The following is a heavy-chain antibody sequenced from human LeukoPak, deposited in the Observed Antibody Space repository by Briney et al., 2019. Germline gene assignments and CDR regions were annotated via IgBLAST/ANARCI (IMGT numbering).Heavy chain of an antibody. CDR2: IKQDGSEK. Sequence: GGSLILSCAASGFTFSSYWMSWVRQAPGKGLEWVANIKQDGSEKYYVDSVKGRFTISRDNAKNSLYLQTNSLRAEDTAVYYCARGHSDHISIYDYWGQGTLVTVSS. CDR1: GFTFSSYW. D-gene: IGHD1-14*01. CDR3: ARGHSDHISIYDY. V-gene: IGHV3-7*01. J-gene: IGHJ4*02.